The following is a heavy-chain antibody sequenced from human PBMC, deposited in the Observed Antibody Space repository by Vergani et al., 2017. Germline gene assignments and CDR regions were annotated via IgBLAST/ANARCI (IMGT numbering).Heavy chain of an antibody. CDR2: MNTDSGNT. CDR3: ARCPSRIFTSEPYSFDR. CDR1: GYTFTSYD. J-gene: IGHJ4*02. D-gene: IGHD1-14*01. V-gene: IGHV1-8*01. Sequence: QVQLVQSGAEVKEPGASVKVSCTTSGYTFTSYDINWVRQAAGQGLEWTGWMNTDSGNTDFALKFQGRVTMTRDSTISTAYLELSSLGSEDTALYYCARCPSRIFTSEPYSFDRWCLGTLVTVSS.